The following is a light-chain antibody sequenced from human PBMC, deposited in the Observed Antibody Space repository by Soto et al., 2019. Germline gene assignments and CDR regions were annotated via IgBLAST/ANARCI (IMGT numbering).Light chain of an antibody. V-gene: IGLV2-14*01. Sequence: QSVLTQPASVSVSPGQSITSSCTGTSSDVGGYNYVSWYQQHPGKAPKLMIYEVSNRPSGVSNRFSGSKSGNTASLTISGLQAEDEADYCCSSYTSSSTLYVFGTGTKVTVL. CDR1: SSDVGGYNY. CDR3: SSYTSSSTLYV. CDR2: EVS. J-gene: IGLJ1*01.